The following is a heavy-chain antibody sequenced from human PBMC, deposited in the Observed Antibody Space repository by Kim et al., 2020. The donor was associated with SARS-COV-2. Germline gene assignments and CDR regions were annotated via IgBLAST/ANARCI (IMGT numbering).Heavy chain of an antibody. CDR3: ARDRGDYYYGMDV. V-gene: IGHV3-21*01. Sequence: GGSLRLSCAASGFTFSSYSMNWVRQAPGKGLEWVSSISSSSSYIYYADSVKGRFTISRDNAKNSLYLQMNSLRAEDTAVYYCARDRGDYYYGMDVWGQGTTVTVSS. CDR2: ISSSSSYI. J-gene: IGHJ6*02. CDR1: GFTFSSYS. D-gene: IGHD3-10*01.